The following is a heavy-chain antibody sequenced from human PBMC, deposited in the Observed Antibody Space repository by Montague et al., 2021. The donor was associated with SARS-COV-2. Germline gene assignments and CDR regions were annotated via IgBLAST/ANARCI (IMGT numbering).Heavy chain of an antibody. D-gene: IGHD3-22*01. V-gene: IGHV4-39*01. CDR1: GGSISSGSYY. J-gene: IGHJ3*02. CDR2: IFYSGST. CDR3: ARLPYFYDSTHAFDI. Sequence: SETRSLTCTVSGGSISSGSYYWGWIRQPPGKGLEWIGNIFYSGSTYYNTSLKSRVTISVDTSKNQFSLRLSSVTAADTAVYYCARLPYFYDSTHAFDIWGQGTMVTVSS.